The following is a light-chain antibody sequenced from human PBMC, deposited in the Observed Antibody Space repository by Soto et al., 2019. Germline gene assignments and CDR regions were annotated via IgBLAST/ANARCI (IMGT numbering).Light chain of an antibody. CDR1: QGIGTY. J-gene: IGKJ5*01. CDR3: QQANSFPIT. V-gene: IGKV1-12*01. Sequence: IQLTQSPSSLSASVGDRVTISCRASQGIGTYLAWYQQKPGKAPKLLIYAAFTLHSGVPARFSGSRSGTDFTLTISSLQPEDFAAYYCQQANSFPITFGQGTRLEI. CDR2: AAF.